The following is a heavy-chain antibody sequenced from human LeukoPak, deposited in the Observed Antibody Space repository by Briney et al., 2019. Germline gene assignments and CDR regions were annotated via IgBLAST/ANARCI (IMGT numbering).Heavy chain of an antibody. Sequence: ASVKVSCKAFGYTFTSYYMHWVRQAPGQGLEWMGGIIPIFGTANYAQKFQGRVTITADESTSTAYMELSSLRSEDTAVYYCAREGYGYYYGMDVWGQGTTVTVSS. J-gene: IGHJ6*02. V-gene: IGHV1-69*13. CDR2: IIPIFGTA. D-gene: IGHD5-18*01. CDR1: GYTFTSYY. CDR3: AREGYGYYYGMDV.